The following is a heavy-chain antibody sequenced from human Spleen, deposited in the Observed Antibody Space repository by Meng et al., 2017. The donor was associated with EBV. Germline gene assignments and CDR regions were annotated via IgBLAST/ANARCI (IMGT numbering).Heavy chain of an antibody. CDR3: ARAVLGAEGY. J-gene: IGHJ4*02. V-gene: IGHV3-74*01. CDR1: GFTFSNYW. CDR2: VQSDGAIT. Sequence: EVQRVEAGVGLVQPGGSLRLSCAASGFTFSNYWTYWVRQAPGKGLAWVSRVQSDGAITAYADSVKGRFTVSRDNAKNTLYLQMNSLRAEDTALYYCARAVLGAEGYWGQGTLVTVSS. D-gene: IGHD6-25*01.